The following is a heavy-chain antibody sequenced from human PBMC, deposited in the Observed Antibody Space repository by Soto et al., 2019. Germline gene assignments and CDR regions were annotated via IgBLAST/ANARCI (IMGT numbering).Heavy chain of an antibody. Sequence: EVQLVESGGGLVQPGGSLRLSCAASGFTFGGYWMSWVRQAPGKGLEWVANINQDGSEKYFVDSVKGRFSISRDNTNNSLYPQMNSLSAEDTAVYFCARHRRGTYFDYWGQGTLVTVSS. V-gene: IGHV3-7*01. CDR1: GFTFGGYW. CDR3: ARHRRGTYFDY. J-gene: IGHJ4*02. D-gene: IGHD1-1*01. CDR2: INQDGSEK.